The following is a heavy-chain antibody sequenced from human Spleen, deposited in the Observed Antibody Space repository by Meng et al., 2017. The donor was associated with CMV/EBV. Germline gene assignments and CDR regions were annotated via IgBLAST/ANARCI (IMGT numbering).Heavy chain of an antibody. V-gene: IGHV3-21*01. CDR3: ARDFAYCSSTSCYTVGYYYYGMDV. CDR1: GFTFSSYG. Sequence: GESLKISCAASGFTFSSYGMSWVRQAPGKGLEWVSSISSSSSYIYYADSVKGRFTISRDNAKNSLYLQMNSLRAEDTAVYYCARDFAYCSSTSCYTVGYYYYGMDVWGQGTTVTVSS. D-gene: IGHD2-2*02. J-gene: IGHJ6*02. CDR2: ISSSSSYI.